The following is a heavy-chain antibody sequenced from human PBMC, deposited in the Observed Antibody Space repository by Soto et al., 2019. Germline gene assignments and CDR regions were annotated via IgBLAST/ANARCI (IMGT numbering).Heavy chain of an antibody. CDR3: ARQVDYDFWSGYFVFPLGPFDY. Sequence: PSETQSLTCTVSGGTISSSSYYWGWIRQPPGKGLEWIGSIYYSGSTYYNLSLKSRVTISVDTSKNQFSLKLGSVTAADTAVYYCARQVDYDFWSGYFVFPLGPFDYWGQGTLVTVSS. D-gene: IGHD3-3*01. CDR1: GGTISSSSYY. J-gene: IGHJ4*02. V-gene: IGHV4-39*01. CDR2: IYYSGST.